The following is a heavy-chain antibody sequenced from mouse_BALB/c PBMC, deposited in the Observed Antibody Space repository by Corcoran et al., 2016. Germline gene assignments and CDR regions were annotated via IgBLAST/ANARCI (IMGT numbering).Heavy chain of an antibody. J-gene: IGHJ4*01. D-gene: IGHD1-1*01. Sequence: EVQLQQSGPGLLKPGASAKISGKTSGYTFTEYTMHGVMQSNGKSIEWIGGINPNNGGTSYNQKFTGKATLTVDKSSSTAYMELCSLTSEESAVYYCARNYYGSSHYYAMDYWGQGTSVTVSS. CDR3: ARNYYGSSHYYAMDY. V-gene: IGHV1-18*01. CDR2: INPNNGGT. CDR1: GYTFTEYT.